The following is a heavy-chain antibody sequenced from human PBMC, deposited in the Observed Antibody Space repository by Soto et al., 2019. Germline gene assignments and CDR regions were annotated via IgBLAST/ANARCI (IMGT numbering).Heavy chain of an antibody. D-gene: IGHD6-6*01. Sequence: ASVKVSCKASGYTFTSYGISWVRQAPGQGLEWMGWISAYNGNTNYAQKLQGRVTMTTDTSTSTAYMELRSLRSDDTAVYYCARARYSSSSGIYDYWGQGTLVTVSS. CDR1: GYTFTSYG. CDR3: ARARYSSSSGIYDY. V-gene: IGHV1-18*01. CDR2: ISAYNGNT. J-gene: IGHJ4*02.